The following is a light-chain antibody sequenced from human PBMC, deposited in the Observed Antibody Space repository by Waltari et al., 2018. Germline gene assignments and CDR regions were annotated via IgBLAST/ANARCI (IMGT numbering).Light chain of an antibody. CDR1: QPVGKW. V-gene: IGKV1-5*01. Sequence: DVQLTQSPSALSAFVGDRVILTCRASQPVGKWLAWYQQKPGKAPQLLIFKSSDLRLGVPSRFSGSGSGTEFILAISSLQPDDSATYYCQQYDSYPVSFGGGTKVEI. J-gene: IGKJ4*01. CDR3: QQYDSYPVS. CDR2: KSS.